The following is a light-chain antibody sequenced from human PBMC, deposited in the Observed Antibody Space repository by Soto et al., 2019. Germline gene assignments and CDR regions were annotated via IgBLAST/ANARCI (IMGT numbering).Light chain of an antibody. V-gene: IGLV2-14*03. CDR3: TSYTSSFTYV. CDR2: DVS. Sequence: QSVLTQPASVSWSPGQSITISCTGTSSEVGGYNFVSWYQHHPGKAPKLIIYDVSNRPSGVSNRFSGSKSGNTASLTISGLQAEDEADYYCTSYTSSFTYVFGTGTKVTVL. J-gene: IGLJ1*01. CDR1: SSEVGGYNF.